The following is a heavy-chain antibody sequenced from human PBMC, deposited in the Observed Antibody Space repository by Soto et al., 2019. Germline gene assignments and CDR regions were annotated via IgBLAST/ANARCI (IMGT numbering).Heavy chain of an antibody. CDR1: GYTFTSYG. D-gene: IGHD3-10*01. Sequence: ASVKVSCKASGYTFTSYGISWVRQAPGQGLEWMGWISAYNGNTNYAQKLQGRVTMTTDTSTSTAYMELRSLRSDDTAVYYCAGSLLLWFGESLTYYYYGMDVWGQGTTVTVSS. CDR3: AGSLLLWFGESLTYYYYGMDV. V-gene: IGHV1-18*01. J-gene: IGHJ6*02. CDR2: ISAYNGNT.